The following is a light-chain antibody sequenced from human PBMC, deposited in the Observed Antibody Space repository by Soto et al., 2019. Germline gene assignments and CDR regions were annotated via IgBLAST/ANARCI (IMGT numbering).Light chain of an antibody. CDR1: SSDVGGYNY. CDR3: FSYAGSNSYV. Sequence: QSALTQPPSASGSPGQSVTISCTGTSSDVGGYNYVSWYQQHPGKAPKLQISVVSKRPSGVPDRFSGSKSGNTASLTVSGLQAEDEADYYCFSYAGSNSYVFGTGTKVTVL. V-gene: IGLV2-8*01. J-gene: IGLJ1*01. CDR2: VVS.